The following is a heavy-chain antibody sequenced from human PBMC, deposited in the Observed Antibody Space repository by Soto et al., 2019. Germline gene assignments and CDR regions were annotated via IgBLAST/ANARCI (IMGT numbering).Heavy chain of an antibody. Sequence: SETPALTCTVSGGSINTFYWSWVRQPAGKGLEWIGRIFSSGSTSFNPSLESRVAMSVDTSKNHFSLNLSSVTAADMAVYYCAREGSYSAYNFAHGIQLWSFDFWGQGALVTVSS. CDR1: GGSINTFY. CDR2: IFSSGST. J-gene: IGHJ4*02. D-gene: IGHD5-12*01. CDR3: AREGSYSAYNFAHGIQLWSFDF. V-gene: IGHV4-4*07.